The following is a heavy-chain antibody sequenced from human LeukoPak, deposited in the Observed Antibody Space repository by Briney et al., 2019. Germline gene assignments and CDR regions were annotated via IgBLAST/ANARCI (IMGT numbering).Heavy chain of an antibody. CDR2: ISGSGGET. V-gene: IGHV3-23*01. J-gene: IGHJ2*01. D-gene: IGHD2-21*02. CDR1: GFTFSTYG. Sequence: PGGSLRLSWAASGFTFSTYGMSWVRQAPGKGLEWVSTISGSGGETNYADSVKGRFTISRDNSKHTLYLQMNSLRAEDTAVYYCASGLAVTATTFWYFDLWGRGTLVTVSS. CDR3: ASGLAVTATTFWYFDL.